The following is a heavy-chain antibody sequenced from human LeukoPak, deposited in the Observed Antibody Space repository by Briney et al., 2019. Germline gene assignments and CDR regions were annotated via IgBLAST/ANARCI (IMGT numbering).Heavy chain of an antibody. CDR1: GFTFSSNW. D-gene: IGHD3-10*01. Sequence: GGSLRLSCAAAGFTFSSNWMSWVRQAPGKGLQWVANIKQDGSEKYYVDSVKGRFTISRDNAKKSLYLQMNSLRGGDTAVYYCARGLGINGLALDMWGQGTMVTVSS. CDR2: IKQDGSEK. V-gene: IGHV3-7*05. J-gene: IGHJ3*02. CDR3: ARGLGINGLALDM.